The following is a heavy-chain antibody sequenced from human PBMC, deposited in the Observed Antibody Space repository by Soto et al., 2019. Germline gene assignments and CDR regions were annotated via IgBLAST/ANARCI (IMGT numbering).Heavy chain of an antibody. Sequence: SETLSLTCTVSGGSISSNYCYWIRQPPRTGLERVGYGYYSGSTNYNPSLMSRVTISVDTSKNQFSLKLSSVTAADTAVYYCARVQSSSFDFDIWGQGTMVTVSS. CDR1: GGSISSNY. CDR2: GYYSGST. V-gene: IGHV4-59*12. D-gene: IGHD6-6*01. CDR3: ARVQSSSFDFDI. J-gene: IGHJ3*02.